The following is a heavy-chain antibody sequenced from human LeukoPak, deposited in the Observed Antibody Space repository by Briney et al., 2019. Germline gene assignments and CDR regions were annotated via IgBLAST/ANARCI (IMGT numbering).Heavy chain of an antibody. Sequence: PGGSLRLSCAASGFTFRDYYMNWIRQAPGKGLEWISYISSSGGTIYYADSVKGRFTISRDNAKNSLYLQMNSLRAEDTAVYYCAGFSSGWFGAFHIWGQGTMVTVSS. V-gene: IGHV3-11*04. J-gene: IGHJ3*02. CDR1: GFTFRDYY. CDR3: AGFSSGWFGAFHI. CDR2: ISSSGGTI. D-gene: IGHD6-19*01.